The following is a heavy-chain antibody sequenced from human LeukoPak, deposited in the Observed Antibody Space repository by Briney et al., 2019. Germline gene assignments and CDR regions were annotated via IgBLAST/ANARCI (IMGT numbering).Heavy chain of an antibody. CDR3: ARENIAAAEPFDY. J-gene: IGHJ4*02. CDR2: INTDGSST. Sequence: GGSLRLSCAASGFTFSSYWMHWVRQAPGKGLVWVSRINTDGSSTSYADSVKGRFTISRDNAKNTLYLQMNSLRAEDTAVYYCARENIAAAEPFDYWGQGTLVTVSS. D-gene: IGHD6-13*01. V-gene: IGHV3-74*01. CDR1: GFTFSSYW.